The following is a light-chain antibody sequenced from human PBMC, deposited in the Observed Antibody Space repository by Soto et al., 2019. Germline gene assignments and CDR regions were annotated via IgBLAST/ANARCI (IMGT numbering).Light chain of an antibody. V-gene: IGKV1-8*01. CDR3: QQYYSYPIT. CDR2: AAS. J-gene: IGKJ5*01. Sequence: IQMTQSPSSLSASVGNRVTITCRASQGISSYLAWYQQKPGKAPKLLIYAASTLQSGVPSRFSGSGSGTDFTLTISCLQSEDFATYYCQQYYSYPITFGQGTRLEIK. CDR1: QGISSY.